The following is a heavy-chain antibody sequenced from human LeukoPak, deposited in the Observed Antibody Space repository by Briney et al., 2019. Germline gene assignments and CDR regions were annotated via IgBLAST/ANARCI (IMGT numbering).Heavy chain of an antibody. CDR2: INGDGSST. Sequence: GGSLRLSCAASGFTFSNYWMHWGRQALGTGLVWVSCINGDGSSTSYADSVKGRFTISRDNAKNTPFLQVNSLTAEDTAVYYCARQLGWIDDYWGQGTLVTVSS. CDR1: GFTFSNYW. V-gene: IGHV3-74*01. CDR3: ARQLGWIDDY. D-gene: IGHD1-1*01. J-gene: IGHJ4*02.